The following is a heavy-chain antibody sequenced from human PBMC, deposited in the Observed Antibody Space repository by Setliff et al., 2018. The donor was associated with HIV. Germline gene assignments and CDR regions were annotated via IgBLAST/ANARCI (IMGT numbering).Heavy chain of an antibody. CDR2: IYSNGGT. Sequence: SETLSLTCNVSGGSISAYYWSWVRQPPGKRLEWIGYIYSNGGTAYNPSLKSRVTISVDTSKNQFSLKLTSGTAADTAVYYCAREGADSGSGSCDYWGQGTLVTVSS. D-gene: IGHD3-10*01. CDR1: GGSISAYY. CDR3: AREGADSGSGSCDY. V-gene: IGHV4-4*08. J-gene: IGHJ4*02.